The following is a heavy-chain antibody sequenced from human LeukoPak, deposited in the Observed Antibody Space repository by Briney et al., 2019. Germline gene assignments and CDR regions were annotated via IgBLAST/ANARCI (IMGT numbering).Heavy chain of an antibody. D-gene: IGHD4-23*01. CDR3: ARDHQGNSFSSIDY. Sequence: PGGSLRLSCAASGFTFSSYSMNWVRQAPGKGLEWVSYISSSSSTIYYADSVKGRFIISGDNAKNSLYLQMNSLRDEDTAVYYCARDHQGNSFSSIDYWGQGTLVTVSS. V-gene: IGHV3-48*02. CDR1: GFTFSSYS. CDR2: ISSSSSTI. J-gene: IGHJ4*02.